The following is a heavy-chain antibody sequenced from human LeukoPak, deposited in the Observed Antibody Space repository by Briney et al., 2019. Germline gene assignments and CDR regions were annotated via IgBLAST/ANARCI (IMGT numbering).Heavy chain of an antibody. J-gene: IGHJ4*02. V-gene: IGHV3-30*18. Sequence: GGSLRLTCAASGFTFTSYAMHWVRQAPGKGLEWVAVISYDGINKYYADSVKGRITISRDNSKNTLDLQMNSLRAEDTAVYYCAKDPSSAGPYYFDYWGQGTLVTVSS. CDR3: AKDPSSAGPYYFDY. D-gene: IGHD6-19*01. CDR2: ISYDGINK. CDR1: GFTFTSYA.